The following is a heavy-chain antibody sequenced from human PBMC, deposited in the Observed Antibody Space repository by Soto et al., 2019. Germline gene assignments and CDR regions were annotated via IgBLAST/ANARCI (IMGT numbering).Heavy chain of an antibody. V-gene: IGHV1-69*01. D-gene: IGHD2-15*01. J-gene: IGHJ6*02. Sequence: QVQLVQSGAEVKKPGSSVKVSCKASGGTLNNCAITWVRQAPGQGLEWMGGIIPFFGTANYVQKFQGRVTITADESTSTAYMELSSLRSEDTAVYYCALVVVAATPPNYYYGMDVWGQGTTVTVSS. CDR2: IIPFFGTA. CDR1: GGTLNNCA. CDR3: ALVVVAATPPNYYYGMDV.